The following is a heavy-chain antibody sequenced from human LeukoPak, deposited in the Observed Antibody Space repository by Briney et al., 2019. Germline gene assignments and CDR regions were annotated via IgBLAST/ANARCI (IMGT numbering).Heavy chain of an antibody. CDR2: IYRSEDN. D-gene: IGHD2-2*01. Sequence: SGSLTLTCAASGGSFSSNGWRRGVRAPPERLQEGTGKIYRSEDNNYNPSLKSRVTISLDKSKNQLSLRLSSVTAADTAVYYCARDPHCSYTNCPFDYWGQGILVIVSS. CDR3: ARDPHCSYTNCPFDY. V-gene: IGHV4-4*02. J-gene: IGHJ4*02. CDR1: GGSFSSNGW.